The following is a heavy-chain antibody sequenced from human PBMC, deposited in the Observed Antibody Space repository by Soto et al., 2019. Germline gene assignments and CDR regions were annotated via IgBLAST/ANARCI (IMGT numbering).Heavy chain of an antibody. V-gene: IGHV1-2*02. CDR2: INPHSRGT. J-gene: IGHJ5*02. CDR3: ARVTLKAGNWFDP. Sequence: GASVKVSCKASGYTFTSYGISWVRQAPGQGFEWMGWINPHSRGTNYAQKFQGRVTMTRDTSNSTAYMELRGLTSDDTAVYYCARVTLKAGNWFDPWGQGTLVTVSS. CDR1: GYTFTSYG.